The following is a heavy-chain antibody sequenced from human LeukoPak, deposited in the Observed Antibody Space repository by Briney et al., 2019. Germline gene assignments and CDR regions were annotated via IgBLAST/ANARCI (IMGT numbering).Heavy chain of an antibody. CDR2: IKLDGSEK. D-gene: IGHD7-27*01. J-gene: IGHJ4*02. V-gene: IGHV3-7*03. CDR1: GFTFGKYW. Sequence: GGSLRLPCVASGFTFGKYWMSWVRQAPGKGLEWVANIKLDGSEKNYVDSVKGRFTISRDNTKNSLYLQMNSLRVEDTAVYYCTTGNWGPYWGQGTLVTVSS. CDR3: TTGNWGPY.